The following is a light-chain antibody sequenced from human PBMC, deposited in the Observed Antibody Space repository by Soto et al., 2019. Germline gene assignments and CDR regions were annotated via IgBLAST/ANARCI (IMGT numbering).Light chain of an antibody. CDR2: AAS. Sequence: DLQLTQSPSTLPASVGDRATITCRASQSISTHLSWYQQKPGKAPKLLIYAASSLQSWVPSRFTGSGSGTDFTLTISSLQPEDFATYYCQQSYTSWWTFGQGTKVDIK. CDR3: QQSYTSWWT. V-gene: IGKV1-39*01. J-gene: IGKJ1*01. CDR1: QSISTH.